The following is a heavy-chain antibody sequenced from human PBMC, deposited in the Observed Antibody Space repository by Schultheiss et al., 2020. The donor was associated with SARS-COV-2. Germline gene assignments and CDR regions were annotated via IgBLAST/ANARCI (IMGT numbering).Heavy chain of an antibody. V-gene: IGHV4-59*12. CDR2: IFYSRSD. CDR3: ARDRREGNNWTFLGY. Sequence: SETLSLTCTVSGASISSDYWSWIRQPPGKGLEWIGYIFYSRSDNYNPSLESRVTMSVDTSKNQFSLRLTSVTAADTAVYYCARDRREGNNWTFLGYWGQGTLVTVSS. J-gene: IGHJ4*02. D-gene: IGHD1-1*01. CDR1: GASISSDY.